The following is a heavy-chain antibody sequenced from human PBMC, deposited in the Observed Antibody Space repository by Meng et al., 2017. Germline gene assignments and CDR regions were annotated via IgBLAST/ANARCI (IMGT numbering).Heavy chain of an antibody. CDR1: GYTFTSYG. J-gene: IGHJ3*02. CDR2: MNPNSGNT. Sequence: SVKVSCKASGYTFTSYGISWVRQAPGQGLEWMGWMNPNSGNTGYAQKFQGRVTMTRNTSISTAYMELSSLRSEDTAVYYCARQPRDWGSYRYDAFDIWGQGTMVTVSS. CDR3: ARQPRDWGSYRYDAFDI. V-gene: IGHV1-8*02. D-gene: IGHD3-16*02.